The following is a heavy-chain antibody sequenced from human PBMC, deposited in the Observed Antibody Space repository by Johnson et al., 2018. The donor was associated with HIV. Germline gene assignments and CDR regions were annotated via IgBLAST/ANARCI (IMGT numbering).Heavy chain of an antibody. J-gene: IGHJ3*02. CDR1: GFTVSRNY. D-gene: IGHD6-6*01. Sequence: EVQLVESGGGLVQPGGSLRLSCAASGFTVSRNYMNWVRQAPGKGLEWVSVIYSGGDTYYAESVKGRFTISRDNFKNTLYLQMSSLRAEDTAVYYCAREYSSLSQGAFDIWGQGTMVTVYS. CDR2: IYSGGDT. CDR3: AREYSSLSQGAFDI. V-gene: IGHV3-66*01.